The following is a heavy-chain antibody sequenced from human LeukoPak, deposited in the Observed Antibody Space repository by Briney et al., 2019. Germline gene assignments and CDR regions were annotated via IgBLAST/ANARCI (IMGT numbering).Heavy chain of an antibody. CDR1: GGSISSTSYY. Sequence: SETLSLTCTVSGGSISSTSYYWGWVRQPPGKGLEWIGSIYYSGSSYSNPSLKSRVTMSVDTSKNQLSLKLSSVTAADTAVYYCAIDRESYRIVFWGHGLLVTVSS. CDR2: IYYSGSS. J-gene: IGHJ4*01. V-gene: IGHV4-39*01. CDR3: AIDRESYRIVF. D-gene: IGHD1-26*01.